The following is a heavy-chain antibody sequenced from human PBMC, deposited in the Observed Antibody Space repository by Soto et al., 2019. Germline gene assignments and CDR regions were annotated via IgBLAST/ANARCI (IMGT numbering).Heavy chain of an antibody. D-gene: IGHD2-8*01. Sequence: GGSLRLSCAASGFTFSSYWMHWVRQAPGKGLVWVSRINSDGSSTSYADSVKGRFTISRDNAKNTLYLQMNSLRAEDTAVYYCARDLGLMATIYYFDYWGQGTLVTVSS. CDR2: INSDGSST. CDR1: GFTFSSYW. CDR3: ARDLGLMATIYYFDY. J-gene: IGHJ4*02. V-gene: IGHV3-74*01.